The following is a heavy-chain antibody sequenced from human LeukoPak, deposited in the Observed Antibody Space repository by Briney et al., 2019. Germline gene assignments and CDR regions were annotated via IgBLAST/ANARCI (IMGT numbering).Heavy chain of an antibody. V-gene: IGHV1-69*05. Sequence: SSVKVSCKASGRTFSSYAISWVRQAPGQGLEWMGGIIPIFGTANYAQKFQGTVTITTDESTSTAYMELSSLRSEDTAVYYCARTRATYYYDSSGYYDYWGQGTLVTVSS. CDR3: ARTRATYYYDSSGYYDY. CDR1: GRTFSSYA. D-gene: IGHD3-22*01. CDR2: IIPIFGTA. J-gene: IGHJ4*02.